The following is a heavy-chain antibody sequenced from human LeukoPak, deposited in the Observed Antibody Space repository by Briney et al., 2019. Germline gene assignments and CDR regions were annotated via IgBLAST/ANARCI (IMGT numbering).Heavy chain of an antibody. CDR2: MNPNSGNT. D-gene: IGHD6-19*01. J-gene: IGHJ4*02. Sequence: ASVKVSCKASGYTFTSYDINWVRQATEQGLEWMGWMNPNSGNTGYAQKFQGRVTITRNTSISTAYMELSSLRSEDTAVYYCARDGIAVAGTEGAFDYWGQGTLVTVSS. CDR3: ARDGIAVAGTEGAFDY. V-gene: IGHV1-8*03. CDR1: GYTFTSYD.